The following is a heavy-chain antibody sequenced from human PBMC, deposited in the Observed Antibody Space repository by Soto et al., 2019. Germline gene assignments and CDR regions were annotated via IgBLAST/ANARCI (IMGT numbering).Heavy chain of an antibody. Sequence: ASVKVSCKASGYTFSSYGISWVRQAPGQGLEWMGWISAYNGNTNYAHKFQGRVTMPTDTSTSTVYMELRSLRSDDTAVYYCARQSNYDFWSGYYRFDPWGQGTLVTVSS. D-gene: IGHD3-3*01. V-gene: IGHV1-18*04. CDR3: ARQSNYDFWSGYYRFDP. J-gene: IGHJ5*02. CDR1: GYTFSSYG. CDR2: ISAYNGNT.